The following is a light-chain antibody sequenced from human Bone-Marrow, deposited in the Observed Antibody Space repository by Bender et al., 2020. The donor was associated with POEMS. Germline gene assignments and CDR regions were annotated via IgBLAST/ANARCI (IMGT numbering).Light chain of an antibody. CDR3: CSYAGNYTYV. Sequence: QSALTQPRSVSGSPGQSITISCTGTSSDVDAYDFVSWYQQQPGKAPRLIIYDVTTRPSGVSTRFSGSKSGNTASLTISGLQAEDEADYYCCSYAGNYTYVFGTGTKVTVL. V-gene: IGLV2-11*01. J-gene: IGLJ1*01. CDR1: SSDVDAYDF. CDR2: DVT.